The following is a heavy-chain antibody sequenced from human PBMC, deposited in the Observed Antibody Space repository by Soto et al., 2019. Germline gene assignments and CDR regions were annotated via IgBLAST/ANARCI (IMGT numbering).Heavy chain of an antibody. CDR1: GFTVSSNY. Sequence: GGSLRLSCAASGFTVSSNYMSWVRQAPGKGLEWVSVIYSGGSTYYADSVKGRFTISRDNSKNTLYLQMNSLRAEDTAVYYCGMATYYYYGMDVWGQGTTVTVSS. CDR2: IYSGGST. J-gene: IGHJ6*02. D-gene: IGHD1-1*01. V-gene: IGHV3-66*01. CDR3: GMATYYYYGMDV.